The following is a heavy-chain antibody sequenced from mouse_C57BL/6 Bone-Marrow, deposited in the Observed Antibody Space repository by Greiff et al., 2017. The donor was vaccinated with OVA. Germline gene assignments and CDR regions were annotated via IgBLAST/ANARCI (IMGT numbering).Heavy chain of an antibody. CDR1: GFTFNTYA. J-gene: IGHJ1*03. CDR2: IRSKSSNYAT. V-gene: IGHV10-3*01. CDR3: VRDRLRITTVVADWYFDV. D-gene: IGHD1-1*01. Sequence: EVMLVESGGGLVQPKGSLKLSCAASGFTFNTYAMHWVRQAPGKGLEWVARIRSKSSNYATYYADSVKDRFTISRDDSQSMLYLQMNNLKTEDTAMYYCVRDRLRITTVVADWYFDVWGTGTTVTVSS.